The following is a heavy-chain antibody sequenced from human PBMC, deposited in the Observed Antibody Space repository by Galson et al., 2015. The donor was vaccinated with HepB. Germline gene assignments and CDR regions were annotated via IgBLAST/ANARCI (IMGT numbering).Heavy chain of an antibody. CDR1: GFTISSSA. D-gene: IGHD3-22*01. CDR2: ISGSGRST. CDR3: ARDPGWGHSDSSGYSSSHAFDI. V-gene: IGHV3-23*01. Sequence: SLRLSCAASGFTISSSAMSWVRQAPGKGLEWVSAISGSGRSTHYRDSVKGRFTISRDNSKNSLYLQMNSLRAEDTAVYYCARDPGWGHSDSSGYSSSHAFDIWGQGTMVTVSS. J-gene: IGHJ3*02.